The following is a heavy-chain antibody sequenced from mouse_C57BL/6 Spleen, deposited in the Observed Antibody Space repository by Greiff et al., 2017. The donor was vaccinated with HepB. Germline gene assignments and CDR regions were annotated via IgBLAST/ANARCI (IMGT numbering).Heavy chain of an antibody. CDR1: GYTFTSYW. CDR2: IDPSDSYT. D-gene: IGHD2-2*01. V-gene: IGHV1-69*01. CDR3: ARGHYGYGEFAY. J-gene: IGHJ3*01. Sequence: QVQLKQPGAELVMPGASVKLSCKASGYTFTSYWMHWVKQRPGQGLEWIGEIDPSDSYTNYNQKFKGKSTLTVDKSSSTAYMQLSSLTSEDSAVYYCARGHYGYGEFAYWGQGTLVTVSA.